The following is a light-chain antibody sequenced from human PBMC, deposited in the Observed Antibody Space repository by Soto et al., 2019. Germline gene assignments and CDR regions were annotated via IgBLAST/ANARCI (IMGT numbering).Light chain of an antibody. CDR2: GAS. J-gene: IGKJ2*01. Sequence: EIVLTQSPGTLSLSPGERATLSCRASQSVSLNYLAWYQQKPGRTPRLLMYGASSRATGIPDRFSAGGSGTDFTLTITRLEPEDFAVYYCQQYGSSPYTFGQGTKLEIK. CDR1: QSVSLNY. CDR3: QQYGSSPYT. V-gene: IGKV3-20*01.